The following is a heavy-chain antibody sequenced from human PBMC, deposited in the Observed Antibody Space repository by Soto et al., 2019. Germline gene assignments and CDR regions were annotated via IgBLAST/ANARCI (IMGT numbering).Heavy chain of an antibody. Sequence: ASVKVSCKASGYTFANYGIHWLRQAPGQGLEWMGWINAGNGGTKYSENFQGRVTITRDTSASTVYLGLSSLSSEDTASYYCARTGHSGSYDFWGQGTLVTVSS. J-gene: IGHJ4*02. D-gene: IGHD3-22*01. V-gene: IGHV1-3*01. CDR1: GYTFANYG. CDR2: INAGNGGT. CDR3: ARTGHSGSYDF.